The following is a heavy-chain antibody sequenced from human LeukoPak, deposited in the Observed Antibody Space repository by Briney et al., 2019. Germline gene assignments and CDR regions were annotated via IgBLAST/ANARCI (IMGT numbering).Heavy chain of an antibody. D-gene: IGHD3-22*01. J-gene: IGHJ4*02. CDR3: AKGDSGGYYPSFDY. Sequence: GGSLRLSCAASAFTFSNYAMSWVRQAPGKGLEWVSGISGSGGSTSYADSVKGRFTISRDNSKNTVYLQMNSLRAEDTAIYYFAKGDSGGYYPSFDYGGRGPLVTVSS. V-gene: IGHV3-23*01. CDR1: AFTFSNYA. CDR2: ISGSGGST.